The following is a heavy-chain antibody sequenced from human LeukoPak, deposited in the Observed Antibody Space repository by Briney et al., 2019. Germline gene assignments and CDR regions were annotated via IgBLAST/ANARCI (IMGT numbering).Heavy chain of an antibody. Sequence: GSLRLSCAVSGFTFSSYAMSWVRQAPGKGLEWVSAISGSDGSTYYADSVKGRFTISRDNSKNTLYLQMNSLRAEDTAVYYCAKGPYCSSTSCYWHDAFDIWGQGTMVTVSS. CDR1: GFTFSSYA. CDR3: AKGPYCSSTSCYWHDAFDI. V-gene: IGHV3-23*01. CDR2: ISGSDGST. J-gene: IGHJ3*02. D-gene: IGHD2-2*01.